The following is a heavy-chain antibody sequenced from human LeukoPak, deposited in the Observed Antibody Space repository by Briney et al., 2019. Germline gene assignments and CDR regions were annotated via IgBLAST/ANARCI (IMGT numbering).Heavy chain of an antibody. V-gene: IGHV3-9*01. D-gene: IGHD3-10*01. CDR3: AKAARGGRYFDY. J-gene: IGHJ4*02. CDR1: GFTFDDFG. Sequence: GGSLRLSCAASGFTFDDFGMHWVRQGPGKGLEWVSGISWNSGTIGYADSVKGRFTISRDNAKNSLYLQMNSLRAEDTALYYCAKAARGGRYFDYWGQGTLVTVSS. CDR2: ISWNSGTI.